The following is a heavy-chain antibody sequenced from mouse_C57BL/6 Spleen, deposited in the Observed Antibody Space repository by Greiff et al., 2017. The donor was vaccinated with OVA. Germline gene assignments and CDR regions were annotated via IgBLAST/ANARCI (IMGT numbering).Heavy chain of an antibody. CDR3: ARFITTHWYFDV. D-gene: IGHD1-1*01. CDR1: GYTFTSYW. CDR2: IDPSDSET. Sequence: QVQLQQSGAELVRPGSSVKLSCKASGYTFTSYWMHWVKQRPIQGLEWIGNIDPSDSETHYNQKFKDKATLTVDKSSSTAYMQLSSLTSEDSAVYYCARFITTHWYFDVWGTGTTVTVSS. J-gene: IGHJ1*03. V-gene: IGHV1-52*01.